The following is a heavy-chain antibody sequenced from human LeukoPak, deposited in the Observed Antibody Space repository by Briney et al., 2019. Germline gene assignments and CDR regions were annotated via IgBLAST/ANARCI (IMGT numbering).Heavy chain of an antibody. CDR1: GFTFSSYA. D-gene: IGHD3-22*01. V-gene: IGHV3-23*01. CDR3: AKDPTYYYDSSGYYYLGPSSSRPYFQH. J-gene: IGHJ1*01. CDR2: ISGSGGST. Sequence: GGSLRLSCAASGFTFSSYAMSWVRQAPGKGLEWVSAISGSGGSTYYADSVKGRFTISRDNSKNTLYLQMNSLRAEDTAVYYCAKDPTYYYDSSGYYYLGPSSSRPYFQHWGLGTLVTVSS.